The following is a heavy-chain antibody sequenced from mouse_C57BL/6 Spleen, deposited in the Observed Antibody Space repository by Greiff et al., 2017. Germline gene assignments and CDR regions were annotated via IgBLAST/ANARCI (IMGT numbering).Heavy chain of an antibody. D-gene: IGHD2-3*01. CDR2: IYPSDSET. J-gene: IGHJ3*01. CDR1: GYTFTSYW. V-gene: IGHV1-61*01. Sequence: QVQLQQPGAELVRPGSSVKLSCKASGYTFTSYWMDWVKQRPGQGLEWIGNIYPSDSETNSNQKFKDKATLTVDKSSSTAYMQLSSLTSEDSAVYYCARVNDGYPACFAYWGQGTLVTVSA. CDR3: ARVNDGYPACFAY.